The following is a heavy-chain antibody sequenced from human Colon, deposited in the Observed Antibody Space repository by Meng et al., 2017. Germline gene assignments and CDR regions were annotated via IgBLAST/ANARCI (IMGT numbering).Heavy chain of an antibody. CDR1: GGSFSGFY. V-gene: IGHV4-34*02. J-gene: IGHJ5*02. CDR3: AAGLRHGDWFDP. D-gene: IGHD4-17*01. CDR2: IDHFGIS. Sequence: QGQIQRGGAGLLKPSEHPSLTCAVSGGSFSGFYWSWIRQPPGKGLEWIGEIDHFGISNYNSSLKGRLTMSVDTSKKQISLTLTSVTAADTAVYYCAAGLRHGDWFDPWGPGTLVTVSS.